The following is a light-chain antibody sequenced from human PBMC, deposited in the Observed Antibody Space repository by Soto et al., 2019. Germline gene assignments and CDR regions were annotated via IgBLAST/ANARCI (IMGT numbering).Light chain of an antibody. CDR2: AVT. CDR3: SSYAGSSDIV. CDR1: SSDVGGYNF. Sequence: QSALTQPPSASGSPGQSVTISCTGTSSDVGGYNFVSWYQQHPGRAPKLIISAVTNRPSGVPDRFSCSKSGNTASLTVSGLQADDEADYYCSSYAGSSDIVFGTGTKLTVL. J-gene: IGLJ1*01. V-gene: IGLV2-8*01.